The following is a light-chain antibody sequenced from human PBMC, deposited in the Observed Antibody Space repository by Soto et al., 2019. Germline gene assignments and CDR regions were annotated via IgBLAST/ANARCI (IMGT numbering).Light chain of an antibody. CDR1: SSNIGAGYD. J-gene: IGLJ1*01. CDR2: NNN. CDR3: HSYDASLSGYV. Sequence: ERKQPASGNGAPRRGGTTSNTRSSSNIGAGYDVQWYQQLPGAAPKLLIYNNNNRPSGVPDRFSGSKSGTSASPATTGLQAEDEADYYCHSYDASLSGYVFGTGTKVTLL. V-gene: IGLV1-40*01.